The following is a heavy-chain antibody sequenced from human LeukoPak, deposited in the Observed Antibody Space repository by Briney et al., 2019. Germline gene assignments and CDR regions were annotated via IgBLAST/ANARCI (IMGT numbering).Heavy chain of an antibody. CDR3: AVIGAVAGDYFDH. J-gene: IGHJ4*02. Sequence: TGGSLRLSCAASGFTFSSYNMNWVRQAPGKGLEWVSYISSSSSTIYYADSVKGRFTISRDNAKKSLYLQMNSLRAEDTAVYYCAVIGAVAGDYFDHWGQGTLVTVSS. CDR1: GFTFSSYN. D-gene: IGHD6-19*01. CDR2: ISSSSSTI. V-gene: IGHV3-48*04.